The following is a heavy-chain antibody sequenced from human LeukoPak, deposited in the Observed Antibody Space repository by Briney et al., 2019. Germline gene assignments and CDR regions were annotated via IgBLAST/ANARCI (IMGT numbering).Heavy chain of an antibody. CDR2: ISGNGDTT. CDR3: AKLWTIRVQIGDY. CDR1: GFTFSSYV. D-gene: IGHD5-12*01. Sequence: GGTQRLSCAASGFTFSSYVMSWVRQAPGKGLEWVSAISGNGDTTYYADSVKGRFTISRDNSKNTLYLQMSSLRAEDTAVYYCAKLWTIRVQIGDYWGQGTLVTVSS. V-gene: IGHV3-23*01. J-gene: IGHJ4*02.